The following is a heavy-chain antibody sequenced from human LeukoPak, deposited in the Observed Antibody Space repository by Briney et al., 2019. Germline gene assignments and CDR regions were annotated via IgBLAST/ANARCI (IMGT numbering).Heavy chain of an antibody. CDR2: THYSGST. Sequence: SETLSLTCTVSGDSIRSYYWNWVRQPPGKSLEWIGFTHYSGSTFYNPSLKSRVSTSVDTSKNQFSLKLSSVTAADTAVYYCARASYMDVWGKGTTVTVSS. CDR3: ARASYMDV. CDR1: GDSIRSYY. J-gene: IGHJ6*03. V-gene: IGHV4-59*08.